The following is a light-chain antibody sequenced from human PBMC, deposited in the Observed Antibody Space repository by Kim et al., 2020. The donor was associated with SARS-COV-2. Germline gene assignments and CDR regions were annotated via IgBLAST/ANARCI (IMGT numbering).Light chain of an antibody. Sequence: VSTGERATLACRASQSVSTSLAWYRQKPGQAPRLLIFGASTRATGIPARLSGSGSGTEFNLTISRLQSQDFAIYYCQQYNNWPLTFGGGNKADIK. CDR1: QSVSTS. CDR3: QQYNNWPLT. CDR2: GAS. V-gene: IGKV3-15*01. J-gene: IGKJ4*01.